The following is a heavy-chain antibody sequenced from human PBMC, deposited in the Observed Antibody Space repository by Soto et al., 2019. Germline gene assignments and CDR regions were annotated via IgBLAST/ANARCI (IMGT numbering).Heavy chain of an antibody. J-gene: IGHJ3*01. V-gene: IGHV4-59*08. CDR3: ARLYGRDAFDF. CDR1: GGSISSYY. Sequence: QVQLQESGPGLVKPSETLSLTCTVSGGSISSYYWSWIRQPPGKGLEWIGYIFYSGSTNYNPSLKRRVTISADTSKNQSSLKLSSVPAADTAVYYCARLYGRDAFDFWGQGTMVTVSS. D-gene: IGHD3-16*02. CDR2: IFYSGST.